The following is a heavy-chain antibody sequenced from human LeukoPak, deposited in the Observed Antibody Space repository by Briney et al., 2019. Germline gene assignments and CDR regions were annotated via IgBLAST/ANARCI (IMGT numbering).Heavy chain of an antibody. CDR2: IYDSWNT. J-gene: IGHJ4*02. Sequence: PSETLSLTCIVSSGSLNNHYWSWIRQPPGKGLEWIGYIYDSWNTNYNPSLQSRVTISMDASRNQFSLNLTSVTAADTAVYCARDQIGYGLDYWGQGTLVTVSS. CDR3: ARDQIGYGLDY. V-gene: IGHV4-59*11. CDR1: SGSLNNHY. D-gene: IGHD5-18*01.